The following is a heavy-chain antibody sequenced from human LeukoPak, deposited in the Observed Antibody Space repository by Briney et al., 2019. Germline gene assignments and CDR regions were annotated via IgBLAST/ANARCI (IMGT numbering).Heavy chain of an antibody. Sequence: PGGSLRLSCVASGFTFSSHGMHWVRQAPGKGLEWVAVTWYDGSTKYYADSVKGRFTISRDNSKNTLSLEMNSLRAEDTAVYYCASPYCSGGSCYAFYYGMDVWGQGTTVTVSS. CDR2: TWYDGSTK. V-gene: IGHV3-33*01. D-gene: IGHD2-15*01. CDR3: ASPYCSGGSCYAFYYGMDV. CDR1: GFTFSSHG. J-gene: IGHJ6*02.